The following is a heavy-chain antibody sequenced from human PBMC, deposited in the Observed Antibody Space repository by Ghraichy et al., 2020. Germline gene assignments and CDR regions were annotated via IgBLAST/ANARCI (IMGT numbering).Heavy chain of an antibody. D-gene: IGHD3-22*01. CDR3: ARSLRYYDSTASHAFDI. CDR1: GGSFSGYY. CDR2: INHSGST. V-gene: IGHV4-34*01. J-gene: IGHJ3*02. Sequence: ESLNISCAVYGGSFSGYYWSWIRQPPGKGLEWIGEINHSGSTNYNPSLKSRVTISVDTSKNQFSLKLSSVTAADTAVYYCARSLRYYDSTASHAFDIWGQGTMVTVSS.